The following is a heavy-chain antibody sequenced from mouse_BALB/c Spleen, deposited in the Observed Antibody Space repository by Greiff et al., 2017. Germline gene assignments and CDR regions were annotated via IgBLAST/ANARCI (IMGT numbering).Heavy chain of an antibody. D-gene: IGHD2-10*02. J-gene: IGHJ1*01. Sequence: VQLQQSGPELVKPGASVKMSCKASGYTFTSYVMHWVKQKPGQGLEWIGRIDPANGNTKYDPKFQGKATITADTSSNTAYLQLSSLTSEDTAVYYCARWYGNPYWYFDVWGAGTTVTVSS. CDR3: ARWYGNPYWYFDV. CDR1: GYTFTSYV. V-gene: IGHV1-83*01. CDR2: IDPANGNT.